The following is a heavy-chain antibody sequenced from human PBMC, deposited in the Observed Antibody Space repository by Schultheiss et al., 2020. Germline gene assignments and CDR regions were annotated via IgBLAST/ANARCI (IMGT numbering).Heavy chain of an antibody. J-gene: IGHJ4*02. CDR1: GFTFSNAW. D-gene: IGHD5-18*01. CDR3: ARGSLWTGFDY. CDR2: IYYSGST. Sequence: ESLKISCAASGFTFSNAWMSWVRQHPGKGLEWIGYIYYSGSTYYNPSLKSRVTISVDRSKNQFSLKLSSVTAADTAVYYCARGSLWTGFDYWGQGTLVTVSS. V-gene: IGHV4-59*12.